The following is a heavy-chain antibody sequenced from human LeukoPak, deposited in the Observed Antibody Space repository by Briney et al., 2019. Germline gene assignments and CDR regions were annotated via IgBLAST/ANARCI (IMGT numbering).Heavy chain of an antibody. V-gene: IGHV1-8*03. Sequence: GASVKVSFKSSGYPFSNYDINWVRQATGQGLEWMGWMNPNSGNTDYAQKFQGRVTITRNTSISTAYMELSSLRSEDTAVYYCARGRATVTTHWVDPWGQGTLVTVSS. CDR2: MNPNSGNT. J-gene: IGHJ5*02. CDR1: GYPFSNYD. D-gene: IGHD4-11*01. CDR3: ARGRATVTTHWVDP.